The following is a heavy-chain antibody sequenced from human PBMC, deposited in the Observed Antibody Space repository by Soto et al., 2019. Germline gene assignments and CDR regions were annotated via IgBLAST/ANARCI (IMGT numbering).Heavy chain of an antibody. CDR3: AGRQQNYYYYGMDV. D-gene: IGHD6-13*01. CDR2: ISQDGSVK. CDR1: GISISTYA. Sequence: QVQLVESGGGVVQPGRSLTVSCAASGISISTYAMHWVRQAPGKGLEWVAVISQDGSVKYYADSVKGRFTISRDNPKKTLFLQMNSLGADDTAVYYCAGRQQNYYYYGMDVWGQGTTVTVS. J-gene: IGHJ6*02. V-gene: IGHV3-30*03.